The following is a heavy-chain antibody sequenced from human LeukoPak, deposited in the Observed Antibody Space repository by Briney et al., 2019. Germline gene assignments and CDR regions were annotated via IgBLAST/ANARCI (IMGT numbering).Heavy chain of an antibody. CDR2: INPNSGGT. V-gene: IGHV1-2*06. CDR1: GYTFSGYY. CDR3: ASIVGATYDDAFDI. J-gene: IGHJ3*02. D-gene: IGHD1-26*01. Sequence: ASVKVSCKASGYTFSGYYMHWVRQAPGQGLEWMGRINPNSGGTNYAQKFQGRVTMTRDTSISTAYMELSRLRSDDTAVYYCASIVGATYDDAFDIWGQGTMVAVSS.